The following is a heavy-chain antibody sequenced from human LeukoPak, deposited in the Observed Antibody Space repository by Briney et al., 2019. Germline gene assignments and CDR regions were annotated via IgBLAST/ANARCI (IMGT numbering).Heavy chain of an antibody. J-gene: IGHJ4*02. V-gene: IGHV3-7*01. CDR1: GFAFSSYW. CDR3: ARDANYCDVRGENYFNY. D-gene: IGHD3-22*01. CDR2: IKRDGSDT. Sequence: GGSLRLSCAASGFAFSSYWMSWVRQAPGKGLEWVGNIKRDGSDTSYVDSVKGRFTISRGNAKNSLYLQLNSLRAEDTAVYYCARDANYCDVRGENYFNYWGQGTLVTVSS.